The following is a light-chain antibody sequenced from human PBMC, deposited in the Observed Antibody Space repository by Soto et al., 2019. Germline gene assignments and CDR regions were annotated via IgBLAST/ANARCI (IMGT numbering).Light chain of an antibody. J-gene: IGKJ4*01. CDR1: KRISSN. Sequence: TQSPATRSVSPGGTATRSCRASKRISSNLAWSQQKPGQAPRPLLFRPSSTATGFAATFSGSGSGTEFNLTISSLQSEDYGVYYCQQYNNWPPATFGGGTKVDI. V-gene: IGKV3-15*01. CDR3: QQYNNWPPAT. CDR2: RPS.